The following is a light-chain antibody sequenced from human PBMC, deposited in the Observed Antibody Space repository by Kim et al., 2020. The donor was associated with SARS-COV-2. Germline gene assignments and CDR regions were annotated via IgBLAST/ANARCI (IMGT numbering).Light chain of an antibody. CDR1: QSVAAN. J-gene: IGKJ4*01. Sequence: VSPEETAPLSCRANQSVAANLAWYQQKPGQAPRLLIYGAFTRATGIPVRFSGSGSGTDFTLTISSLQPEDFALYFCQHYINWPLTFGGGTKVDIK. CDR2: GAF. V-gene: IGKV3D-15*01. CDR3: QHYINWPLT.